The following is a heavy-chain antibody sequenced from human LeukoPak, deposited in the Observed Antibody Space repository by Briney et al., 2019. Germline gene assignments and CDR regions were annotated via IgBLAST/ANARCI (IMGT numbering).Heavy chain of an antibody. Sequence: RPSETLSLTCTVSGGSISSGGYYWSWIRQHPGKGREWIGYIYYSGSTYYNPSLKSRVTISVDTSKNQFSLKLSSVTAADTAVYYCARAPIHSGSPTILTGWGQGTLVTVSS. CDR3: ARAPIHSGSPTILTG. V-gene: IGHV4-31*03. D-gene: IGHD1-26*01. CDR1: GGSISSGGYY. J-gene: IGHJ4*02. CDR2: IYYSGST.